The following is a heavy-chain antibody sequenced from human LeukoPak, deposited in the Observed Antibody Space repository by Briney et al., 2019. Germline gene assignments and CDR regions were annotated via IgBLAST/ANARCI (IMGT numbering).Heavy chain of an antibody. CDR1: GFTFSSYW. Sequence: GVLRLSCAASGFTFSSYWMHWVRQAPGKGLVWVSRINTDGRITSYADSVKGRFTISRDNAKNTLYLQMNSLRAEDTAVYYCAREAGDIVVVDYWGQGTPVTVSS. CDR3: AREAGDIVVVDY. V-gene: IGHV3-74*01. J-gene: IGHJ4*02. CDR2: INTDGRIT. D-gene: IGHD2-2*01.